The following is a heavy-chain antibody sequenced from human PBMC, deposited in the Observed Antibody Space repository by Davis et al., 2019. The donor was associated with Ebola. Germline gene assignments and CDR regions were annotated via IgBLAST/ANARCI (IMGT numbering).Heavy chain of an antibody. CDR1: GYSISSGYY. CDR2: IYHSGST. D-gene: IGHD2-15*01. Sequence: SETLSLTCTVSGYSISSGYYWGWIRQPPGKGLEWIGSIYHSGSTNYNPSLKSRVTISVDTSKNQFSLKLSSVTAADTAVYYCARGRAPEWLVVVVVAATWVDVWGKGTTVTVSS. CDR3: ARGRAPEWLVVVVVAATWVDV. V-gene: IGHV4-38-2*02. J-gene: IGHJ6*04.